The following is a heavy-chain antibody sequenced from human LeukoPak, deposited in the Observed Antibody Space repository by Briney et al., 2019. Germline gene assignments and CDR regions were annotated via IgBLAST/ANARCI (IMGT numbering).Heavy chain of an antibody. Sequence: SETLSLTCTVSGGSINNYYWSWIRQHAGKGLEWIGRIYTRGSTNYNPSLKSRVTMSVDTSKNQFSLKLSSVTAADTAVYYCARGRYCSADICSGGDAFDIWGQGTMVSVSS. CDR2: IYTRGST. CDR1: GGSINNYY. CDR3: ARGRYCSADICSGGDAFDI. J-gene: IGHJ3*02. V-gene: IGHV4-4*07. D-gene: IGHD2-15*01.